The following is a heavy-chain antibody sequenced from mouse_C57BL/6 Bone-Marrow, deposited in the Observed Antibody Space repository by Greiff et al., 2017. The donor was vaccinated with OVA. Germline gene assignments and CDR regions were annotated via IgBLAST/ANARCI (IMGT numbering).Heavy chain of an antibody. J-gene: IGHJ3*01. Sequence: VQLQQSGAELVRPGASVKLSCTASGFNIKDYYMHWVKQRPEQGLEWIGRIDPEDGDTEYAPKFQGKATMTADTSSNTAYLQLCNLTAEDTAVYYCTPTPGFAYWGQGTLVTVSA. CDR1: GFNIKDYY. V-gene: IGHV14-1*01. CDR2: IDPEDGDT. CDR3: TPTPGFAY.